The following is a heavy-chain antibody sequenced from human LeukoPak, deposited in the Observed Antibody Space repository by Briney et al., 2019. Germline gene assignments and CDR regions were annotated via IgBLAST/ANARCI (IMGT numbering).Heavy chain of an antibody. CDR1: GFTFSGYA. Sequence: GGSLRLSCAASGFTFSGYAMSWVRQAPGKGLVWVSRINSDGRDTTYAGSVKGRFTISRDNAKNTVYLQMNSLRVEDTAVYYCARYCSGGTCWTDHAFDIWGQGTMVTVSS. CDR3: ARYCSGGTCWTDHAFDI. CDR2: INSDGRDT. V-gene: IGHV3-74*01. J-gene: IGHJ3*02. D-gene: IGHD2-15*01.